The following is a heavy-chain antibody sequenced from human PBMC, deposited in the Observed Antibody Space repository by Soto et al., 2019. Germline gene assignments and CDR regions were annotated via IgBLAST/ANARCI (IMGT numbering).Heavy chain of an antibody. V-gene: IGHV4-39*01. J-gene: IGHJ6*02. D-gene: IGHD6-19*01. CDR3: ACGSVAGAIYYYYYYCMDV. CDR1: GGSISSSSYY. CDR2: IYYSGST. Sequence: PSETLSLTCTVSGGSISSSSYYWGWIRQPPGKGLEWIGSIYYSGSTYYNPSLKSRVTISVDTSKNQFSLKLSSVTAADTAVYYCACGSVAGAIYYYYYYCMDVWGQGTTVTVSS.